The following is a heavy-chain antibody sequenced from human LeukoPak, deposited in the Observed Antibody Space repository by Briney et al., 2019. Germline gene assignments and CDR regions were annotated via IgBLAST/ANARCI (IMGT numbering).Heavy chain of an antibody. CDR2: INPNSGGT. CDR1: GYTFSGYY. CDR3: ARVDYSGAFDI. Sequence: ASVKVSCKASGYTFSGYYMHWVRQAPGQGLEWMGWINPNSGGTYYAQKFQGRVTMTRDTSISTAYMELSRLRSADTAVYYCARVDYSGAFDIWGQGTMVTVSS. V-gene: IGHV1-2*02. D-gene: IGHD4/OR15-4a*01. J-gene: IGHJ3*02.